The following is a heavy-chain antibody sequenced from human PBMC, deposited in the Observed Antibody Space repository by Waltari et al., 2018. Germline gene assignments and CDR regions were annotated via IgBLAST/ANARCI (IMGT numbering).Heavy chain of an antibody. V-gene: IGHV1-18*01. CDR3: ARDRANWNYYYYGMDV. CDR2: ISAYHGNT. J-gene: IGHJ6*02. CDR1: GYTFPSPR. D-gene: IGHD1-1*01. Sequence: QVQLVPSGAEVKTPGASVKVSCKASGYTFPSPRISWVRQAPGQGLEWMGWISAYHGNTNYAQKLQGRVTITTDTSTSTAYMELRSLRSDDTAVYYCARDRANWNYYYYGMDVWGQGTTVTVSS.